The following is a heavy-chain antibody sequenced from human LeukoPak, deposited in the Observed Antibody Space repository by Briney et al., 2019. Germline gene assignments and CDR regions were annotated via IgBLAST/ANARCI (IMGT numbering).Heavy chain of an antibody. CDR3: ARETPESLFDY. CDR2: IYHSGNT. J-gene: IGHJ4*02. Sequence: SETLSRTCTVSGGTISSYYWSWIRQPPGKGLEWIGYIYHSGNTNYNPSLKSRVTIAVDTSKNQFSLRLSSVTAADTAMYYCARETPESLFDYWGQGIQVTVSS. D-gene: IGHD1-14*01. CDR1: GGTISSYY. V-gene: IGHV4-59*01.